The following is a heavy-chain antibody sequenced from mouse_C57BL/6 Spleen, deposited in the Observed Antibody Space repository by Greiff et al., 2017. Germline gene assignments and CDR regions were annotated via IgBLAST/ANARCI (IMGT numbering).Heavy chain of an antibody. CDR1: GYTFTSYW. CDR2: IDPSDSYT. V-gene: IGHV1-50*01. CDR3: ARWDYFDD. Sequence: QVQLQQPGAELVKPGASVKLSCKASGYTFTSYWMQWVKQRPGQGLEWIGDIDPSDSYTNYNQKFKGRATFTVDTSSSTTYMQLSSLTSEDSAVYYCARWDYFDDWGQGTTLTVSS. J-gene: IGHJ2*01.